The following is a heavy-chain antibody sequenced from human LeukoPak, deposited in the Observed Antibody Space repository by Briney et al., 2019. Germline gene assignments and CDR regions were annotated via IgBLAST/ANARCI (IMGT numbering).Heavy chain of an antibody. J-gene: IGHJ5*02. V-gene: IGHV3-21*01. Sequence: PGGSLRLSCAASGFTFSSYAMSWVRQAPGKGLEWVSSISSSSSYIYYADSVKGRFTISRDNVKNSLYLQMNSLRAEDTAVYYCARSVELRWFDPWGQGTLVTVSS. CDR2: ISSSSSYI. CDR3: ARSVELRWFDP. CDR1: GFTFSSYA. D-gene: IGHD1-7*01.